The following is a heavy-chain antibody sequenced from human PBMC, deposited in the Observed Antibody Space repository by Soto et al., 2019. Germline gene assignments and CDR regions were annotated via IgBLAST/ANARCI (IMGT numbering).Heavy chain of an antibody. D-gene: IGHD6-13*01. J-gene: IGHJ5*02. V-gene: IGHV3-33*08. CDR2: IWYDGSNK. CDR1: GFTFSSYS. Sequence: GGSLRLSCAASGFTFSSYSMNWVRQAPGKGLEWVAVIWYDGSNKYYADSVKGRFTISRDSSKNTLYLQMNSLRAEDTAVYYCARAIAAAGWFDPWGQGTLVTVSS. CDR3: ARAIAAAGWFDP.